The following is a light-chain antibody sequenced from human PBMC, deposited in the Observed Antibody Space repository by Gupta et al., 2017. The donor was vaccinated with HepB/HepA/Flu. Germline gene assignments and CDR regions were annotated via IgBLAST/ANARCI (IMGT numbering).Light chain of an antibody. CDR2: KAS. V-gene: IGKV1-5*03. Sequence: DIQLTQSPSTLSASVGDRVTITCRASQSINNWLAWYQQKPGKAPKLLIYKASSLESGVPSRFSGRGSGTEFTLTIRRMQPDDFATYYCQKYKRLWKFGRGTKVEIK. CDR1: QSINNW. J-gene: IGKJ1*01. CDR3: QKYKRLWK.